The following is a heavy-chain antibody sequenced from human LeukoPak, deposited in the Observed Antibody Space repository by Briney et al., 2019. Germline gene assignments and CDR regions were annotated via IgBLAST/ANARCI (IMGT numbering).Heavy chain of an antibody. V-gene: IGHV3-23*01. Sequence: GGSLRLSCAASGFTFSSYAMSWVRQAPGKGPEWVSAISGSGGSTYYADSVKGRFTISRDNSKNTLYLQMNSLRAEDTAVYYCAGRKKGDYFDYWGQGTLVTVSS. CDR3: AGRKKGDYFDY. CDR1: GFTFSSYA. CDR2: ISGSGGST. J-gene: IGHJ4*02. D-gene: IGHD3-16*01.